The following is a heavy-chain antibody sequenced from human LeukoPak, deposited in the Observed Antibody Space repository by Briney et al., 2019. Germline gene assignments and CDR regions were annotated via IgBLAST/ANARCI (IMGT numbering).Heavy chain of an antibody. CDR1: GGSISSYY. J-gene: IGHJ4*02. CDR2: IYYSGST. CDR3: ARAVTLTQEYYCGSGSYPVYFDY. Sequence: SETLSLTCTVSGGSISSYYWSWIRQPPGKGLEWIGYIYYSGSTNYNPSLKSRVTISVDTSKNQFSLKLSSVTAADTAVYYCARAVTLTQEYYCGSGSYPVYFDYWGQGTLVTVSS. V-gene: IGHV4-59*01. D-gene: IGHD3-10*01.